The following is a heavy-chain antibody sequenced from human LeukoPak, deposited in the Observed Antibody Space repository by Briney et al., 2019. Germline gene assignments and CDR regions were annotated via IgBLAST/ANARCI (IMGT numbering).Heavy chain of an antibody. V-gene: IGHV1-8*01. Sequence: GASVKVSCKASGYTFTNYDINWVRQASGQGLEWMGWMNPNSGNTGFAQKFQGRVTMTRDTSISTAYMELSSLRSEATAVYYCARVLRSLEWLPDYWGQGTLVTVSS. CDR2: MNPNSGNT. D-gene: IGHD3-3*01. CDR3: ARVLRSLEWLPDY. CDR1: GYTFTNYD. J-gene: IGHJ4*02.